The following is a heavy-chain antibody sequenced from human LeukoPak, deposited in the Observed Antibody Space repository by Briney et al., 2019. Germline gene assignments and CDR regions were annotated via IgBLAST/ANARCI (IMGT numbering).Heavy chain of an antibody. Sequence: PGGSLRLSCAASGFTFSSYAMGWVRQAPGKGLEWISSITGSGGSIDYADSAKGRFTVSRDNSKNTLYLQMNSLRVEDTAVYYCAKGGRSTLPAAGSYYYYGMDVWGQGTTVTVSS. CDR1: GFTFSSYA. D-gene: IGHD6-13*01. J-gene: IGHJ6*02. CDR2: ITGSGGSI. V-gene: IGHV3-23*01. CDR3: AKGGRSTLPAAGSYYYYGMDV.